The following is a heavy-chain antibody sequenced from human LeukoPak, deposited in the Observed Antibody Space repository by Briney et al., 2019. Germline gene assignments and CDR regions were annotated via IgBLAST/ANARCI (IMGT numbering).Heavy chain of an antibody. CDR1: GGSISTYY. J-gene: IGHJ1*01. CDR2: IYHSGST. V-gene: IGHV4-59*01. CDR3: ARGGAARLHFQN. Sequence: SETLSLTCTVSGGSISTYYWNWIRQPLGKGLEWIGYIYHSGSTNYNPSLQSRVTISVDTSKNQFSLNLNSVTAADTAVYYRARGGAARLHFQNWGQGTLVTVSS. D-gene: IGHD6-6*01.